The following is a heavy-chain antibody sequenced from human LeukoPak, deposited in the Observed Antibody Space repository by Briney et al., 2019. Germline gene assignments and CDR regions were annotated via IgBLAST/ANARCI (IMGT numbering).Heavy chain of an antibody. CDR2: IYPGDSDT. CDR3: ARHPPQQGVDY. CDR1: GYSFTSYW. Sequence: GGSLKISCKGSGYSFTSYWIGWVRQMPGKGLEGIGIIYPGDSDTRYSPSFQGQVTISADKSISTAYLQWSSLKASDTAMYYCARHPPQQGVDYWGQGTLVTVSS. J-gene: IGHJ4*02. V-gene: IGHV5-51*01. D-gene: IGHD6-13*01.